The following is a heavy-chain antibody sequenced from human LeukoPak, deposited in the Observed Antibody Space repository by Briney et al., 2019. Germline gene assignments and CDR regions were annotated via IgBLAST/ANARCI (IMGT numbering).Heavy chain of an antibody. Sequence: ASVKVSCKASGYTFTSYDINWVRQATGQGLEWMGWMNPNSGNRGYAQKFQGRVTMTRNTSISTAYMELSSLRSEDTAVYYCARAGVGATGGAFDIWGQGTMVTVSS. CDR1: GYTFTSYD. J-gene: IGHJ3*02. CDR2: MNPNSGNR. V-gene: IGHV1-8*01. CDR3: ARAGVGATGGAFDI. D-gene: IGHD1-26*01.